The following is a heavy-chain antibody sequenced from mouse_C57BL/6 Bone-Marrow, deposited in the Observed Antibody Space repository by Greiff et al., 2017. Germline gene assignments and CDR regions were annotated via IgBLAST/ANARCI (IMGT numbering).Heavy chain of an antibody. J-gene: IGHJ3*01. CDR1: GYTFTSYW. Sequence: QVQLQQPGAELVKPGASVKLSCKASGYTFTSYWMQWVKQRPGQGLEWIGEIDPSDSYTNYNQKFKGKATLTVDTSSSPAYMQLSSLTSEDSAVYYCGRLYYGNYEFAYWGQGTLVTVSA. D-gene: IGHD2-1*01. CDR3: GRLYYGNYEFAY. V-gene: IGHV1-50*01. CDR2: IDPSDSYT.